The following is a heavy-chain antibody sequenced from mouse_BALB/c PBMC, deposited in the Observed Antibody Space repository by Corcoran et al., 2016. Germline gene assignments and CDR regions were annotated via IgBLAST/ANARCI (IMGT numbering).Heavy chain of an antibody. CDR1: GYSFTGYT. CDR2: INPYNGGT. V-gene: IGHV1-18*01. J-gene: IGHJ4*01. Sequence: EVQLQQSGPELVKPGASMKISCKASGYSFTGYTMNWVKQSHGKNLEWIGLINPYNGGTRYNQKFKGKATLTVDKSSSTAYMELLSLTSEDSAVYYCARGGYYGSSLYYYAMDYWGQGTSVTVSS. D-gene: IGHD1-1*01. CDR3: ARGGYYGSSLYYYAMDY.